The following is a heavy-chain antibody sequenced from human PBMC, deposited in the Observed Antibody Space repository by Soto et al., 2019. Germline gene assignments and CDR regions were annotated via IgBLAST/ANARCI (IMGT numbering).Heavy chain of an antibody. CDR1: GGTFSSYA. Sequence: SVKVSCKTSGGTFSSYAISWVRQAPGQGLEWMGGIIPIFGTANYAQKFQGRVTMTADESTSTAYMERRSPRSEDTAVYYCATDQKRSVYAPSPRTPIDYYGTAVGGQRTTDTVS. CDR3: ATDQKRSVYAPSPRTPIDYYGTAV. D-gene: IGHD2-8*01. J-gene: IGHJ6*02. V-gene: IGHV1-69*13. CDR2: IIPIFGTA.